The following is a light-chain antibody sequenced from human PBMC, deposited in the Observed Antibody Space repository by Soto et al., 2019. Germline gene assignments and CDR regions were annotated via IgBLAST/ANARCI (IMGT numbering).Light chain of an antibody. Sequence: QSALTQPASVSGSPGQSITISCTGTSSDVGSYNLVSWYQQHPGKAPKLMIYEVSKRPSGVSNRFSGSKSGNTASLTISGLKGEAEADYYGCSWEGGSTVFGGGTK. CDR2: EVS. V-gene: IGLV2-23*02. CDR3: CSWEGGSTV. CDR1: SSDVGSYNL. J-gene: IGLJ2*01.